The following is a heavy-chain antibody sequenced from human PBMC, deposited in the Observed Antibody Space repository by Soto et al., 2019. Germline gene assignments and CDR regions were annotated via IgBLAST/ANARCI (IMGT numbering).Heavy chain of an antibody. D-gene: IGHD3-9*01. Sequence: GGSLRLSCTASGFNFSSYAMSWVRQAPGKGLEWVSAISGSGGSTYYADSVKGRFTISRDNSKNTLYLQMNSLRAEDTAVYYCTKEVLRYFDWTPSYMDVWGKGTTVTVSS. CDR1: GFNFSSYA. CDR3: TKEVLRYFDWTPSYMDV. CDR2: ISGSGGST. V-gene: IGHV3-23*01. J-gene: IGHJ6*03.